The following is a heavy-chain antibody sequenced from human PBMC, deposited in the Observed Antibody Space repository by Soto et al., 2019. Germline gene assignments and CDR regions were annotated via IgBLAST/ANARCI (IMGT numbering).Heavy chain of an antibody. Sequence: PSETLSLTCTFSGGSLRSYYLILLRQPPGKGLEWIGYIYYSGSTNYNPSLKSRVTISVDTSKNQFSLKLSSVTAADTAVYYCARNYGHAFDIWGQGTMVTVSS. CDR3: ARNYGHAFDI. CDR2: IYYSGST. CDR1: GGSLRSYY. J-gene: IGHJ3*02. D-gene: IGHD1-7*01. V-gene: IGHV4-59*01.